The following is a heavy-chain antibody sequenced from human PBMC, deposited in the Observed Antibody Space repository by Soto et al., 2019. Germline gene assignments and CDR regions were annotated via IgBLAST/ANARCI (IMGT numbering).Heavy chain of an antibody. D-gene: IGHD1-20*01. CDR3: ATSVGIRPDY. V-gene: IGHV1-69-2*01. J-gene: IGHJ4*02. Sequence: DVQLVQSGAEVRKPGATVKISCKVSGFIFTDYSMHWVRQAPGQGLEWMGLVDPEDDETTYAENFQGRITITADTSTDTAYMELSSLRSDDTAVYYCATSVGIRPDYWGQGTLVTFSS. CDR2: VDPEDDET. CDR1: GFIFTDYS.